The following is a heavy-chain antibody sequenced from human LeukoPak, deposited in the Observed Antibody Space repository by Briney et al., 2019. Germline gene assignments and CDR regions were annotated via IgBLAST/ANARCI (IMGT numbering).Heavy chain of an antibody. Sequence: PGGSLRLSCAASGFTFSSYAMSWVRQAPGKGLEWVSIISGSDGSTYYADSVKGRFTISRDNSKNTVYPQMNSLRAEDTAVYYCANGGAGFGELSKYNWFDPWGQGTLVTVSS. CDR1: GFTFSSYA. J-gene: IGHJ5*02. CDR2: ISGSDGST. CDR3: ANGGAGFGELSKYNWFDP. V-gene: IGHV3-23*01. D-gene: IGHD3-10*01.